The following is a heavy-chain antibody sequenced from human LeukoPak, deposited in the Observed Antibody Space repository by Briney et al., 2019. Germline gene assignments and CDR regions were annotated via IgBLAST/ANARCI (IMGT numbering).Heavy chain of an antibody. D-gene: IGHD6-19*01. CDR3: AKLHDSSGWYPGWFDP. J-gene: IGHJ5*02. CDR1: GFTFSSYG. CDR2: ISYDGSNK. V-gene: IGHV3-30*18. Sequence: GGSLRLSCAASGFTFSSYGMHWVRQAPGKGLEWVAVISYDGSNKYYADSVKGRFTISRDNSKNTLYLQMSSLRAEDTAVYYCAKLHDSSGWYPGWFDPWGQGTLVTVSS.